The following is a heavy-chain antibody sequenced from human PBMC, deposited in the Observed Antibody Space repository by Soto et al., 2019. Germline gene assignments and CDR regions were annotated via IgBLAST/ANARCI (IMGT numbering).Heavy chain of an antibody. J-gene: IGHJ5*02. CDR1: GFSFSNYA. CDR2: IWYDEIIK. V-gene: IGHV3-33*01. Sequence: QVQLVESGGGVVQPGTSLRLSCVASGFSFSNYAIHWVRQAPGKGLEWVAVIWYDEIIKHYGDSVKGRFTISRDNSKNTLYLEMSNLRAEDTAVYYCGRAGISEAIQVGWFDTWGQGTLVTVSS. D-gene: IGHD2-21*01. CDR3: GRAGISEAIQVGWFDT.